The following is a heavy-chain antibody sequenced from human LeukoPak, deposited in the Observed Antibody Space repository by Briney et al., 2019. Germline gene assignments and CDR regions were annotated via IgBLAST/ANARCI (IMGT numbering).Heavy chain of an antibody. CDR2: INPNSGGT. CDR1: GYTFTDHY. V-gene: IGHV1-2*06. D-gene: IGHD3-10*01. Sequence: ASVKVSCKASGYTFTDHYIHWVRQAPGQGLEWMGRINPNSGGTNVAQEFQGRVTMTRDTSINTAYMELSGLRSDDTAMYYCARVMVSLVRGDYFYFDYWAQGTLVTVSS. CDR3: ARVMVSLVRGDYFYFDY. J-gene: IGHJ4*02.